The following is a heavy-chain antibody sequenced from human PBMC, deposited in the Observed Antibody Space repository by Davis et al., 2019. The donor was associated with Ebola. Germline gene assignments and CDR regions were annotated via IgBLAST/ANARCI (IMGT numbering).Heavy chain of an antibody. D-gene: IGHD1-1*01. Sequence: SVKVSCKASGGTFSSYAISWVRQAPGQGLEWMGRIIPILGIANYAQKLQGRVTMTTDTSTSTAYMELRSLRSDDTAVYYCARDGTRNWFDPWGQGTLVTVSS. J-gene: IGHJ5*02. CDR3: ARDGTRNWFDP. V-gene: IGHV1-69*04. CDR2: IIPILGIA. CDR1: GGTFSSYA.